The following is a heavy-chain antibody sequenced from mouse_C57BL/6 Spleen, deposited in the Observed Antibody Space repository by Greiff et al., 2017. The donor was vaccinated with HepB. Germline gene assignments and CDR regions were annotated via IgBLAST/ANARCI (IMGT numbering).Heavy chain of an antibody. V-gene: IGHV1-64*01. CDR2: IHPNSGST. CDR3: ARGHYYGTYYFDY. CDR1: GYTFTSYW. J-gene: IGHJ2*01. Sequence: QVQLQQSGAELVKPGASVKLSCKASGYTFTSYWMHWVKQRPGQGLEWIGMIHPNSGSTNYNEKFKSKATLTVDKSSSTAYMQLSSLTSEDSAVYYCARGHYYGTYYFDYWGQGTTLTVSS. D-gene: IGHD1-1*01.